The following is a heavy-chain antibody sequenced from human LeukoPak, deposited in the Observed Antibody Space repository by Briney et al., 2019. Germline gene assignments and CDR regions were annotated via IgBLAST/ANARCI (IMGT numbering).Heavy chain of an antibody. V-gene: IGHV4-59*12. CDR2: IYFSKIT. J-gene: IGHJ4*02. Sequence: PSETLSLTCTVSDGSISRYYWSWIRQPPGKGLEWIGYIYFSKITNYNPSLKSRVTISVDTSKNQFSLKLSSVTAADTAVYYCARDRGDGYNSGYFEYWGQGTLVTVSS. CDR1: DGSISRYY. CDR3: ARDRGDGYNSGYFEY. D-gene: IGHD5-24*01.